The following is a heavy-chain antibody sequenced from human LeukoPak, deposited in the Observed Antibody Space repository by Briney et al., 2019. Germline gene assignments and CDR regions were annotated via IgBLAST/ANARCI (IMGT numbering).Heavy chain of an antibody. D-gene: IGHD6-19*01. J-gene: IGHJ4*02. Sequence: SETLSLTCTVSGGSISSYYWNWIRQPAGKGLEWIGRITTSGTTNYNPSLKSRVTMSVDTSKNQFSLKLSSVTAADTAVYYCARDHGSGWYDYWGQGALVTVSS. CDR1: GGSISSYY. V-gene: IGHV4-4*07. CDR2: ITTSGTT. CDR3: ARDHGSGWYDY.